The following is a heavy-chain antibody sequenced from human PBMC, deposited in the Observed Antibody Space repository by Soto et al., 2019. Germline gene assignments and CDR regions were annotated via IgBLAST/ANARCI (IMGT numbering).Heavy chain of an antibody. J-gene: IGHJ5*02. V-gene: IGHV4-34*01. D-gene: IGHD3-9*01. Sequence: SETLSLTCAVYGGSFSGYYWSWIRQPPGKGLEWIGEINHSGSTNYNPSLKSRVTISVDTSKNQFSLKLSSVTAADTAVYYCARRSRDILTEGWFDPWGQGTLVTVSS. CDR1: GGSFSGYY. CDR3: ARRSRDILTEGWFDP. CDR2: INHSGST.